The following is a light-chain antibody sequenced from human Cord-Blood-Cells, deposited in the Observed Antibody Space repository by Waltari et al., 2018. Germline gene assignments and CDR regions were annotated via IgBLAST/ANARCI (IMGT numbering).Light chain of an antibody. CDR1: QSVLYSSNNKNY. CDR2: WAS. Sequence: ATINCKSSQSVLYSSNNKNYLAWYQQKPGQPPKLLIYWASTRESGVPDRFSGSGSGTDFTLTISSLQAEDVAVYYCQQYYSAPLTFGGGTKVEIK. CDR3: QQYYSAPLT. V-gene: IGKV4-1*01. J-gene: IGKJ4*01.